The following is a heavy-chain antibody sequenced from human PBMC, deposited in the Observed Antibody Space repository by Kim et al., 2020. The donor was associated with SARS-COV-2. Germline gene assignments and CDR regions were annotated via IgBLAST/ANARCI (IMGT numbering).Heavy chain of an antibody. J-gene: IGHJ4*02. D-gene: IGHD3-3*01. V-gene: IGHV3-15*01. Sequence: KGRFTISRDDSKNTLYLQMNSLKTEDTAVYYCTTDPTRTLTIFGVVVSDYWGQGTLVTVSS. CDR3: TTDPTRTLTIFGVVVSDY.